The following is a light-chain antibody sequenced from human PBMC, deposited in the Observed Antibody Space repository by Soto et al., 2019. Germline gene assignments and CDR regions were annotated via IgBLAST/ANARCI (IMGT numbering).Light chain of an antibody. Sequence: DIQMTQSPSTLSESVGDRVTITCRASQSISSWLAWYQQKPGKAPKLLIYKASSLKSGVPSRFSGSGSGTEFTLTIRSLKPDDFATYYCQQFNTHWTVGQGTQGELK. J-gene: IGKJ1*01. V-gene: IGKV1-5*03. CDR2: KAS. CDR3: QQFNTHWT. CDR1: QSISSW.